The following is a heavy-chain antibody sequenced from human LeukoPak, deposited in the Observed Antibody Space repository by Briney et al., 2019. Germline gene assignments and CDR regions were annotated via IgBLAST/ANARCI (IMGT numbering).Heavy chain of an antibody. V-gene: IGHV4-61*02. D-gene: IGHD3-3*01. Sequence: SQTLSLTCTVSGGPISSGSYYWSWIRQPAGKGLEWIGRIYTSGSTNYNPSLKSRVTISVDTSKNRFSLKLSSVTAADTAVYYCAQERIFGVVIRWFDPWGQGTLVTVSS. CDR3: AQERIFGVVIRWFDP. CDR2: IYTSGST. CDR1: GGPISSGSYY. J-gene: IGHJ5*02.